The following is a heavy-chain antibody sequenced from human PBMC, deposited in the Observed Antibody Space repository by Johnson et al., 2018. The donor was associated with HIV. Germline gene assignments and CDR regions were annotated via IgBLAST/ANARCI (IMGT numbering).Heavy chain of an antibody. J-gene: IGHJ3*02. CDR3: AIIPPGGAGKGADAFDI. CDR1: EFSFSTYA. V-gene: IGHV3-30-3*01. CDR2: ISFDGNNK. D-gene: IGHD1-26*01. Sequence: QVQPVESGGGVVQPGRSLRLSCAASEFSFSTYALHWVRQAPGEGLEWVAVISFDGNNKYYADSVKGRFTILRDNSKNTLYLQMNSLRAEDTAVYYCAIIPPGGAGKGADAFDIWGQGTMVTVSS.